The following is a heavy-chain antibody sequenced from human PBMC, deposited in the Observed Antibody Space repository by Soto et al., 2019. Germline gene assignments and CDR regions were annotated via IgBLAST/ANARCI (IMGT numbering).Heavy chain of an antibody. Sequence: HGGSLRLSCAACGFTVDSSGLHWVRQAPGKGLEWVAVIDWDRSNEYYADSVKGRFTISRDSAKNTLYLQLSSVRPDDTAVYYCAKESGVVPCTFDPWGQGTLVTVSS. D-gene: IGHD3-3*01. CDR1: GFTVDSSG. CDR2: IDWDRSNE. J-gene: IGHJ5*02. V-gene: IGHV3-30*02. CDR3: AKESGVVPCTFDP.